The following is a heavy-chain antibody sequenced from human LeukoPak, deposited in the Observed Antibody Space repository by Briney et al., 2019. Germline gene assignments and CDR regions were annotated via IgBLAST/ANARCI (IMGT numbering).Heavy chain of an antibody. V-gene: IGHV4-39*01. CDR3: ARHHSSSGEFQH. CDR2: IYYSGST. Sequence: SETLSLTCTVSGDSISSSSYYWGWIRQPPGKGLEWIGSIYYSGSTYYNPSLKSRVTISVDTSKNQFSLKLSSVTAADTAVYYCARHHSSSGEFQHWGQGTLVTVSS. J-gene: IGHJ1*01. D-gene: IGHD6-13*01. CDR1: GDSISSSSYY.